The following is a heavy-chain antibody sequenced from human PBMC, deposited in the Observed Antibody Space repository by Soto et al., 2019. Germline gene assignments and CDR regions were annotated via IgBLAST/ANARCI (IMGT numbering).Heavy chain of an antibody. CDR1: GYTFTSYG. D-gene: IGHD3-9*01. J-gene: IGHJ4*02. Sequence: QVQLVQSGAEVKKPGASVKVSCKASGYTFTSYGISWVRQAPGQGLEWMGWISAYNGNTNYAQKLQGIVTMTTDTSRSTAYMGLRSLRSDVTAVYCCARTESYYVILTGLGRWSAYWGQGTLVTVPS. CDR2: ISAYNGNT. CDR3: ARTESYYVILTGLGRWSAY. V-gene: IGHV1-18*04.